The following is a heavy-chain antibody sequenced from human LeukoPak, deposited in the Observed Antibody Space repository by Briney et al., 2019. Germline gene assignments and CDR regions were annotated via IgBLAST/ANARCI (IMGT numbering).Heavy chain of an antibody. CDR1: GFTVSSNY. Sequence: GSLRLSCAAPGFTVSSNYMSWVRQAPGKGLGWVSVIYSGGSTYYADSVKGRFTISRDNSKDTLYLQMNSLRAEDTAVYYCARGDSSGWYLGDYWGQGTLVTVSS. CDR2: IYSGGST. V-gene: IGHV3-53*01. CDR3: ARGDSSGWYLGDY. J-gene: IGHJ4*02. D-gene: IGHD6-19*01.